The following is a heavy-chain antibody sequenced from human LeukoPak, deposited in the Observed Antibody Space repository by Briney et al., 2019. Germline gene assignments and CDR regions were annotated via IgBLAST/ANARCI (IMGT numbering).Heavy chain of an antibody. CDR2: INHSGST. CDR1: RGSFSSYY. J-gene: IGHJ4*02. Sequence: PSETLSLTCAVYRGSFSSYYWSWIRQPPGKGLEWIGEINHSGSTNYNPSLKSRVTISVDTSKNQFSLKLSSVTAADTAVYYCARGRRASSVSRPDYWGQGTLVTVSS. CDR3: ARGRRASSVSRPDY. V-gene: IGHV4-34*01.